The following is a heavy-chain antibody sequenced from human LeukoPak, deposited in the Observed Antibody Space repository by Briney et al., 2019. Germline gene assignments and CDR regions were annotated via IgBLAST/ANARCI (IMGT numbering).Heavy chain of an antibody. CDR3: VTSWNRQQRDY. CDR2: MSQDGSEI. CDR1: GFTFSNYW. V-gene: IGHV3-7*01. J-gene: IGHJ4*02. D-gene: IGHD1-1*01. Sequence: GGSLRLSCAASGFTFSNYWMAWVRQAPGKGLEWVAYMSQDGSEIYHVDSVKGRFIISRDNAKNSLYLQMNSLRAEDTAVYYCVTSWNRQQRDYWGQGILVTVSS.